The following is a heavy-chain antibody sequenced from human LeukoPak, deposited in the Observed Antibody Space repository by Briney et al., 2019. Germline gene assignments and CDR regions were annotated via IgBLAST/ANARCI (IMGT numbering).Heavy chain of an antibody. J-gene: IGHJ4*02. D-gene: IGHD2-15*01. CDR3: AREVVVVGYFDY. CDR1: GGSISSYY. V-gene: IGHV4-59*01. Sequence: SETLSLTCTVSGGSISSYYWSWIRQPPGKGPEWIGYIYYSGSTNYNPSLKSRVTISVDTSKNQFSLKLSSVTAADTAVYYCAREVVVVGYFDYWGQGTLVTVSS. CDR2: IYYSGST.